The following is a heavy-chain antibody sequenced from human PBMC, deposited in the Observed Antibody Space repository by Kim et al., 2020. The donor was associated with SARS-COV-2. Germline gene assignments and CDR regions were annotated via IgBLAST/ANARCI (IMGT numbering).Heavy chain of an antibody. D-gene: IGHD6-6*01. Sequence: SETLSLTCTVSGGSIISSNYYYWGWIRQPPGKGLEWIGSIYYSGTTYYNPSLKSRVTISVDTSKSQFSLTLSSVTAADTAVYYCARHDGYSSSSDCWGQGTLVTVSS. CDR1: GGSIISSNYYY. V-gene: IGHV4-39*01. CDR2: IYYSGTT. CDR3: ARHDGYSSSSDC. J-gene: IGHJ4*02.